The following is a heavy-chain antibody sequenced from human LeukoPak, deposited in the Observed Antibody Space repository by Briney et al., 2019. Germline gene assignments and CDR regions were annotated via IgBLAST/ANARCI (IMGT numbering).Heavy chain of an antibody. J-gene: IGHJ4*02. CDR2: IKQDGSEK. CDR1: GFTFSSYW. CDR3: ARGYSSGWYKRSYFDY. Sequence: GGSLRLSCAASGFTFSSYWMSWVRQAPGKGLEWVANIKQDGSEKYYVDSVKGRFTISRDNAKNSLYLQMNSLRAEDTAVYYCARGYSSGWYKRSYFDYWGQGTLVTVSS. D-gene: IGHD6-19*01. V-gene: IGHV3-7*01.